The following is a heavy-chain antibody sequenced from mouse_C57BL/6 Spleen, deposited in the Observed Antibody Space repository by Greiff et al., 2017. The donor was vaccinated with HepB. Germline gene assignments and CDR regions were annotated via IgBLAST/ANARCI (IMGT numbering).Heavy chain of an antibody. V-gene: IGHV1-18*01. CDR2: INPNNGGT. J-gene: IGHJ4*01. D-gene: IGHD2-2*01. CDR1: GYTFTDYN. Sequence: EVQLQQSGPELVKPGASVKIPCKASGYTFTDYNMDWVKQSHGKSLEWIGDINPNNGGTIYNQKFKGKATLTVDKSSSTAYMELRSLTSEDTAVYYCARVGPIYYGYPYAIDYWGQGTSVTVSS. CDR3: ARVGPIYYGYPYAIDY.